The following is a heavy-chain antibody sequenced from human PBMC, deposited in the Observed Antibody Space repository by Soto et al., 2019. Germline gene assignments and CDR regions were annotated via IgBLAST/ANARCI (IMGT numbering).Heavy chain of an antibody. D-gene: IGHD5-12*01. J-gene: IGHJ4*02. CDR3: ARGQEGIVATH. CDR2: VKDGGST. Sequence: QVQLQQWGAGLLKPSETLSLTCTVNGGSLTGYYWSWIRQPPGKGLEWIGEVKDGGSTNYSPSLSGRGSISADPSKHHFSRRLNSVTAADTAVYFCARGQEGIVATHWDQGALVTVSS. V-gene: IGHV4-34*01. CDR1: GGSLTGYY.